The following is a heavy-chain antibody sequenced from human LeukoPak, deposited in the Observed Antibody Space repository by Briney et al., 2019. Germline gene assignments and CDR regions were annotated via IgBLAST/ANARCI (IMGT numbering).Heavy chain of an antibody. V-gene: IGHV3-48*01. CDR3: AREYSSSSGRAFDI. CDR2: ISSSGSAI. Sequence: QPGGSLRLSCVASGFTFNSYSMNWVRQAPGKGLEWVSYISSSGSAIYYADSVKGRFTISRDNAKNSLYLQMNSLRAEDTAVYYCAREYSSSSGRAFDIWGQGTMVTVSS. CDR1: GFTFNSYS. J-gene: IGHJ3*02. D-gene: IGHD6-6*01.